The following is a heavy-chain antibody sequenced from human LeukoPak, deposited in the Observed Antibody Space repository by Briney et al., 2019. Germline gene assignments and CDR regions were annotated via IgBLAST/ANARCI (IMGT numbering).Heavy chain of an antibody. CDR2: MNPNSGNT. CDR3: ARGVDYYDSSGYYNYFDY. D-gene: IGHD3-22*01. J-gene: IGHJ4*02. CDR1: GYTFTSYD. Sequence: GASVKVSCKASGYTFTSYDINWVRQATGQGLEWMGWMNPNSGNTGYAQKFQGRVTITRNTSISTAYMELSSLRSEDTAVYYCARGVDYYDSSGYYNYFDYWGQGTLVTASS. V-gene: IGHV1-8*03.